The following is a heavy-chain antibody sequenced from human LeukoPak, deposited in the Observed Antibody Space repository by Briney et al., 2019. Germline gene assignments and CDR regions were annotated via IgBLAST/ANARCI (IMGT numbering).Heavy chain of an antibody. V-gene: IGHV3-7*04. CDR3: ARLRPYSSSWYAYYGMDV. CDR1: GFTFSNYY. CDR2: KKQDGGNK. Sequence: GGPLRLSCAASGFTFSNYYMSWVRQAPEKGQERVANKKQDGGNKYYVDSVKGRFTISRDNAKNSLYLQMDSLRAEDTAVYYCARLRPYSSSWYAYYGMDVWGQGATVTVSS. D-gene: IGHD6-13*01. J-gene: IGHJ6*02.